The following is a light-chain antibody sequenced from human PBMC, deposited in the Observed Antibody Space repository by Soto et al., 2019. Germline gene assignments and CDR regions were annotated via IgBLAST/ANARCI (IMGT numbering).Light chain of an antibody. CDR1: SSEVGSYNL. V-gene: IGLV2-23*02. J-gene: IGLJ1*01. Sequence: QSVLTQPASVSGSPGQSITFSCPGASSEVGSYNLVSWYQHHPGKAPKLMIYEVSRRPSGVSNRFSGSKSGNTASLTISGLQAEDEADYYCCSYAGSSTFLYVFGTGTKVTVL. CDR2: EVS. CDR3: CSYAGSSTFLYV.